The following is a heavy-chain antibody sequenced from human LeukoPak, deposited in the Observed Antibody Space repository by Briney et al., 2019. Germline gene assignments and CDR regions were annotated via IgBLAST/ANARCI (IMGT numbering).Heavy chain of an antibody. CDR1: GGFISSGNNY. Sequence: SETLSLTCTVSGGFISSGNNYWSWIRQHPGKGLEWIGYIHYSGNTFHNPSLKTRVTLPVDTSKNQFSLRLYSVIAADTAVYYCARSRGYSRFDYWGQGTLVTVSS. CDR2: IHYSGNT. V-gene: IGHV4-31*03. J-gene: IGHJ4*02. CDR3: ARSRGYSRFDY. D-gene: IGHD5-18*01.